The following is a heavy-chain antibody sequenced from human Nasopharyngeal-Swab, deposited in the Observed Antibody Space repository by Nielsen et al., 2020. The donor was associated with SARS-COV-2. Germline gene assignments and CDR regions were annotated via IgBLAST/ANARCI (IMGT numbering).Heavy chain of an antibody. Sequence: GESLKISCKGSGYSFTSYWISWVRQMPGKGLEWMGRIDPSDSYTNYSPSFQGHVTISADKSISTAYLQWSSLKASDTAMYYCARRDCSSTSCSHYYCYGMDVWGQGTTVTVSS. V-gene: IGHV5-10-1*01. CDR1: GYSFTSYW. CDR3: ARRDCSSTSCSHYYCYGMDV. D-gene: IGHD2-2*01. CDR2: IDPSDSYT. J-gene: IGHJ6*02.